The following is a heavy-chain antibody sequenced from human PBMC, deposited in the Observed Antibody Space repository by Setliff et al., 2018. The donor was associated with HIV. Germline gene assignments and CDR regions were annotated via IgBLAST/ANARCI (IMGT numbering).Heavy chain of an antibody. J-gene: IGHJ4*02. CDR2: ISAYNGNT. V-gene: IGHV1-18*01. CDR3: AWGTQRPIDS. D-gene: IGHD3-16*01. CDR1: GYTFTTYG. Sequence: ASVKVSCKPSGYTFTTYGLSWVRQAPGQGLEWMGWISAYNGNTNYAQKLQGRVTMTTDTSTSTAYMELRSLRSDDTAMYFCAWGTQRPIDSWGQGTLVTVSS.